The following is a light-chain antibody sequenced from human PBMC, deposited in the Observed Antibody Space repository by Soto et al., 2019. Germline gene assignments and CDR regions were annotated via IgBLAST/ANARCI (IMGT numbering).Light chain of an antibody. J-gene: IGLJ2*01. Sequence: SYELTQPLSVSVALGQTAKITCGGNNIGSKNVHWYQQKPGQAPVVVIYRDTNMPSGIPERFSGSSSGNTATLTISRAQAGDEADYYCQVWDSSLVVFGGGTKLTVL. CDR1: NIGSKN. CDR2: RDT. V-gene: IGLV3-9*01. CDR3: QVWDSSLVV.